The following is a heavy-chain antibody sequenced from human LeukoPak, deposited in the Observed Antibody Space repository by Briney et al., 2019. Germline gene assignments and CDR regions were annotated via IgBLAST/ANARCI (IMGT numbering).Heavy chain of an antibody. V-gene: IGHV1-69*05. Sequence: GASVKVSCKASGYTFTGYYMHWVRQAPGQGLEWMGRIIPIFATTNYPQKFQARVTITTDESTNTAYMELSSLRSEDTAMYYCARESRYCIGDSCYPNAFDVWGQGTMVTISS. CDR1: GYTFTGYY. CDR2: IIPIFATT. J-gene: IGHJ3*01. CDR3: ARESRYCIGDSCYPNAFDV. D-gene: IGHD2-15*01.